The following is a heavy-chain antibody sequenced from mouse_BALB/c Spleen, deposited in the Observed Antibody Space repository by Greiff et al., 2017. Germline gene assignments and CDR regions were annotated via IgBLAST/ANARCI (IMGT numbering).Heavy chain of an antibody. V-gene: IGHV5-6*03. CDR3: ARHEMDY. Sequence: EVMLVESGGGLVQPGGSRKLSCAASGFTFSSYGMSWVRQTPDKRLEWVATISSGGSYTYYPDSVKGRFTISRDNAKNTLYLQMSSLKSEDTAMYYCARHEMDYWGQGTSVTVSS. J-gene: IGHJ4*01. CDR1: GFTFSSYG. CDR2: ISSGGSYT.